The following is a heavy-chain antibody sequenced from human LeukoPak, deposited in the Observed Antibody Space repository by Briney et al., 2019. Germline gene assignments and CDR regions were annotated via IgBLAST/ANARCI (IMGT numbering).Heavy chain of an antibody. CDR2: ISSSGSTR. CDR1: GFTFSDYY. J-gene: IGHJ5*02. D-gene: IGHD6-13*01. CDR3: ARAAGWLDP. Sequence: PGGSLRLSCGASGFTFSDYYMSWVHQAPGKGLEWVSYISSSGSTRYYADSVKGRFTISRDNARKSIYLQMNSLRAEDTAVYYCARAAGWLDPWGQGSLVIVSS. V-gene: IGHV3-11*01.